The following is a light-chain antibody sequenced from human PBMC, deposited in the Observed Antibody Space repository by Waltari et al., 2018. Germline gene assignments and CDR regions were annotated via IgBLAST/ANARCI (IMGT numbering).Light chain of an antibody. CDR1: QSISSY. CDR3: QQYGSSPLS. Sequence: ESVLTQSPGTLSLSPGERATLSCRASQSISSYLAWYQQKPGQAPRLLIYGGSSRATGIPDRFSGSVSGTDFTLTISRLEPEDFAVYYCQQYGSSPLSFGGGTKVEI. J-gene: IGKJ4*01. CDR2: GGS. V-gene: IGKV3-20*01.